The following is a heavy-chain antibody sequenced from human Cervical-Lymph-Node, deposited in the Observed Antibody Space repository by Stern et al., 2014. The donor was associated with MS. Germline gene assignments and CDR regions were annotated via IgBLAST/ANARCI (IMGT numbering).Heavy chain of an antibody. CDR2: SSYYGKHI. CDR1: GFTFSSSG. J-gene: IGHJ4*02. V-gene: IGHV3-30*03. D-gene: IGHD2-8*01. CDR3: ARDYEDTSMRFDH. Sequence: QVQLVQSGGAVVQPGRSLRLSCAASGFTFSSSGMHWVRQAPGQGLEWVTVSSYYGKHIYYAASVKGRITICRVNSKNTLHLQMNSVTTDDTAIYYCARDYEDTSMRFDHWGQGTLVTVSS.